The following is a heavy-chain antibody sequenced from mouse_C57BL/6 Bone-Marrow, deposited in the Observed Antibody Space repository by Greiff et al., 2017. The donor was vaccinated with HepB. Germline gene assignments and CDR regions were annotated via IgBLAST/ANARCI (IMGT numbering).Heavy chain of an antibody. V-gene: IGHV5-4*03. Sequence: EVMLVESGGGLVKPGGSLKLSCAASGFTFSSYAMSWVRQTPEKRLEWVATISDGGSYTYYPDNVKGRFTISRDNAKNNLYLQMSYLKSEDTAMYYCARGEAVVAPEWYFDVWGTGTTVTVSS. CDR2: ISDGGSYT. J-gene: IGHJ1*03. CDR1: GFTFSSYA. CDR3: ARGEAVVAPEWYFDV. D-gene: IGHD1-1*01.